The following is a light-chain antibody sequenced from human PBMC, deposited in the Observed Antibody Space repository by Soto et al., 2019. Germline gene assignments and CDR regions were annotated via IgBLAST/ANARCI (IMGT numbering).Light chain of an antibody. CDR2: GAA. Sequence: EVLMTQSPATLSLSPGERVTLSCRASQSVSSNLAWYRQKPGQPPTLLIYGAATRATGMPARFSGSGSGTEFTLTISSLQSEDFAVYYCQQYNDWPHTFGQGTKVEIK. CDR3: QQYNDWPHT. J-gene: IGKJ1*01. V-gene: IGKV3-15*01. CDR1: QSVSSN.